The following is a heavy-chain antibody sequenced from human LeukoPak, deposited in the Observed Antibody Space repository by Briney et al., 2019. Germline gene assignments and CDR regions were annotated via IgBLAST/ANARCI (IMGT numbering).Heavy chain of an antibody. CDR3: ARDRGGSYMYFQH. V-gene: IGHV3-20*04. Sequence: GGCLRLSCAASGFTFSSYSMNWVRQAPGKGLEWVSGINWNGGRAGHADSVKGRFTISRDNAKNSLFLQMNSLRDEDTALYYCARDRGGSYMYFQHWGQGTLVTVSS. D-gene: IGHD1-26*01. CDR1: GFTFSSYS. CDR2: INWNGGRA. J-gene: IGHJ1*01.